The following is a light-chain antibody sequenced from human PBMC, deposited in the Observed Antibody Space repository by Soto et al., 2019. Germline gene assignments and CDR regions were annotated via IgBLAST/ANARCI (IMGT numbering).Light chain of an antibody. CDR1: SSAF. CDR2: DIS. Sequence: QSALTQPASVSASPGQSITISCTGTSSAFVSWYQQHPGKPPKLIIYDISYRPSEISNRFSGYKSSNTASLTISGLQDEDEAAYFCSTYTTSSTLEVFGGGTKLTVL. V-gene: IGLV2-14*03. J-gene: IGLJ3*02. CDR3: STYTTSSTLEV.